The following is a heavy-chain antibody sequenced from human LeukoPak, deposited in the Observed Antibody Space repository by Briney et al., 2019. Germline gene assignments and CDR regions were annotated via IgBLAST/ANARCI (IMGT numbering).Heavy chain of an antibody. CDR1: GFTFDDYG. V-gene: IGHV3-20*04. J-gene: IGHJ6*03. CDR2: INWNGGST. Sequence: GGSLRLSCAASGFTFDDYGMSWVRHAPGKGLEWVSGINWNGGSTGYADSVKGRFTISRDNAKNSLYLQMNSLRAEDTAVYYCTRRSDYNWNYKRYYYYMDVWGKGTTVTVSS. D-gene: IGHD1-7*01. CDR3: TRRSDYNWNYKRYYYYMDV.